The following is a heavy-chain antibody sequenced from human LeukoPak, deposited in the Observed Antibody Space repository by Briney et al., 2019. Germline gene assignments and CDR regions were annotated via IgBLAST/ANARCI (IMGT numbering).Heavy chain of an antibody. J-gene: IGHJ4*02. CDR3: ARGSSGYYYGEFDY. D-gene: IGHD3-22*01. CDR1: GGSFSGYY. V-gene: IGHV4-34*01. CDR2: INHSGST. Sequence: PSETLSLTCAVYGGSFSGYYWSWIRQPPGKGLEWIGEINHSGSTNYNPSLRSRVTISVDTSKNHFSLKLSSVTAADTAVYYCARGSSGYYYGEFDYWGQGTLVTVSS.